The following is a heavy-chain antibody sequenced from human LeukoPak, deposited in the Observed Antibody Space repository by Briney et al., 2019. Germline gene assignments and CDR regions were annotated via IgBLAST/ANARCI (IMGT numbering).Heavy chain of an antibody. J-gene: IGHJ4*02. D-gene: IGHD1-26*01. CDR1: GFPFSAYY. V-gene: IGHV3-11*06. CDR3: ASPLVGDALDY. CDR2: IGFSSIGYSSDHL. Sequence: GGSLRLSCAASGFPFSAYYMTWIRQAPGKGLEWVSSIGFSSIGYSSDHLKYADSVKGRFTISRDNAKNSLFLQMDSLRAEDTAVYYCASPLVGDALDYWGQRTLVTVSS.